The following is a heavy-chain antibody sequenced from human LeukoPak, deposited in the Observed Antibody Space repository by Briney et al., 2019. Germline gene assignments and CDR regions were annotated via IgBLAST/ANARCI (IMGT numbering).Heavy chain of an antibody. V-gene: IGHV4-39*02. CDR3: AREGMVRGVRHYGMDV. Sequence: SETLSLTCTVSGGSISSSSYYWGWIRQPPGKGLEWIGSIYYSGSTYYNPSLKSRVTISVDTSKNQFSLKLSSVTAADTAVYYCAREGMVRGVRHYGMDVWGQGTTVTVSS. CDR2: IYYSGST. D-gene: IGHD3-10*01. CDR1: GGSISSSSYY. J-gene: IGHJ6*02.